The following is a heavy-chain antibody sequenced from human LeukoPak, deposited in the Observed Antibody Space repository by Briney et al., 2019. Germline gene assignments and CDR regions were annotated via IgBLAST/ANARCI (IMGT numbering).Heavy chain of an antibody. J-gene: IGHJ5*02. CDR2: IYYSGST. CDR1: GGSISSGGYY. V-gene: IGHV4-31*03. CDR3: ARGGPEEQWLPENWFDP. D-gene: IGHD6-19*01. Sequence: SETLSLTCTVSGGSISSGGYYWSWIRQHPRKGLEWIGYIYYSGSTYYNPSLKSRVTISVDTSKNQFSLKLSSVTAADTAVYYCARGGPEEQWLPENWFDPWGQGTLVTVCS.